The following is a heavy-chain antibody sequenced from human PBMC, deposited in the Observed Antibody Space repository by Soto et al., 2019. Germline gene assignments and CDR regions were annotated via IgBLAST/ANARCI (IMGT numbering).Heavy chain of an antibody. J-gene: IGHJ4*02. CDR2: ISAYNGNT. D-gene: IGHD3-3*01. V-gene: IGHV1-18*01. Sequence: GASVKVSCKASGYTFTSYGISWVRQAPGQGLEWMGWISAYNGNTNYAQKLQGRVTMTTDTSTSTAYMELRSLRSDDTAVYYCARGVWYYDFWSGCYDFDYWGQGTLVTVSS. CDR3: ARGVWYYDFWSGCYDFDY. CDR1: GYTFTSYG.